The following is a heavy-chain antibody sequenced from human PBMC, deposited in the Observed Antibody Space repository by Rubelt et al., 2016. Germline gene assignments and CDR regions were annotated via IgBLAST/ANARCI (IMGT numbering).Heavy chain of an antibody. Sequence: SCAASGFTFSSYAMTWVRQVPGKGLEWVSGISGSGGSTYNADSVKGRLTISRDNSKNTLYLQMNSLRAEDTAVYYCARVAPMVRGVLVWGFDHWGQGTLGTVSS. J-gene: IGHJ4*02. D-gene: IGHD3-10*01. CDR2: ISGSGGST. CDR3: ARVAPMVRGVLVWGFDH. V-gene: IGHV3-23*01. CDR1: GFTFSSYA.